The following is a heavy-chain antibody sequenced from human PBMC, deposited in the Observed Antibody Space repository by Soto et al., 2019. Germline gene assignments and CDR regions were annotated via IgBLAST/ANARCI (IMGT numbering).Heavy chain of an antibody. Sequence: DVQLVESGGGLVQPGGSLKLSCTASGLTFSTYWMTWLRQAPGKGLQWVAHIKQDGSDKYYLDSVKGRFTLSRDNAKNSLYLQMDSLRAEDTAVYYCARAGIAVAATPWYWSQGTLVTVSS. CDR2: IKQDGSDK. D-gene: IGHD6-19*01. V-gene: IGHV3-7*05. J-gene: IGHJ4*02. CDR3: ARAGIAVAATPWY. CDR1: GLTFSTYW.